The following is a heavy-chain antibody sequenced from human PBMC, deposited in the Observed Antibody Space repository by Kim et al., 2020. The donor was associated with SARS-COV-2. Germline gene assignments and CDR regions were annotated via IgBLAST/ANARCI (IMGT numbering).Heavy chain of an antibody. J-gene: IGHJ4*02. CDR3: AKDSGMTRFGELIDY. Sequence: ADSVRGRFTISRDNRRNALYLEMKSLTGEDTAIYYCAKDSGMTRFGELIDYWGQGTQVSVSS. D-gene: IGHD3-10*01. V-gene: IGHV3-43*01.